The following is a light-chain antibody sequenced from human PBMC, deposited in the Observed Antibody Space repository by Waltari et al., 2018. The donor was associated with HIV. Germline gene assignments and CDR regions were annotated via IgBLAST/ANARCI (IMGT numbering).Light chain of an antibody. Sequence: QSVLPHPPSASCTPGQGVTNSCSGHSATIGCTYVYWYQTLPVTAPQLLIFRNNQRPSGVPDLFSGSKSRTSASLDISELLSEYDADYYCATWDDSLSGPVFGGGTKLTVL. J-gene: IGLJ2*01. V-gene: IGLV1-47*01. CDR3: ATWDDSLSGPV. CDR2: RNN. CDR1: SATIGCTY.